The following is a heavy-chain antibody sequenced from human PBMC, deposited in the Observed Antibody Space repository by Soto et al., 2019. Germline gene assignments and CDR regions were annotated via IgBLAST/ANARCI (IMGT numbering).Heavy chain of an antibody. CDR2: ISSSSSYI. J-gene: IGHJ5*01. CDR1: GFTFSSYS. V-gene: IGHV3-21*01. CDR3: ARSSVNAMVLDAIDT. D-gene: IGHD5-18*01. Sequence: GGSLRLSCAASGFTFSSYSMNWVRQAPGKGLEWVSSISSSSSYIYYADSVKGRFTISRDNAKNSLYLQMNSLRAADTAVYYCARSSVNAMVLDAIDTWGQGTVVPVSS.